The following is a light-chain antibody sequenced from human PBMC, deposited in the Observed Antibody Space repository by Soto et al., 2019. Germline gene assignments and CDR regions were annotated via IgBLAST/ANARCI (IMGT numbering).Light chain of an antibody. CDR2: EGN. Sequence: NFMLTQPHSASESPGKTVTISCTGSSGSIASNYVQWYQQRPGSAPASVIYEGNQRRSAVPDRFSGSIDISSNSASLTISGLKTEDEADYYCQSFDSDNVVFGGGTKLTVL. CDR1: SGSIASNY. CDR3: QSFDSDNVV. J-gene: IGLJ2*01. V-gene: IGLV6-57*02.